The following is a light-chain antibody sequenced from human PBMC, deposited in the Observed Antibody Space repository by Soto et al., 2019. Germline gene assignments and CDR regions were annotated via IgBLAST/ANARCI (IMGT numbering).Light chain of an antibody. CDR1: SSLVGAHIS. Sequence: LAQQSSGAGSPCPSITISCTGTSSLVGAHISVSWYQQHPHSAPQVIIYKGTQRPSWVANRFSCCTTGNAASLTISALQSDDEADYYCCSSAPESTYDCGTGTKVTVL. CDR2: KGT. V-gene: IGLV2-23*01. J-gene: IGLJ1*01. CDR3: CSSAPESTYD.